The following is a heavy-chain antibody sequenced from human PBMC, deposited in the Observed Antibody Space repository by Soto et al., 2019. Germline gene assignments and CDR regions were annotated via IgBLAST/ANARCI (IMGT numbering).Heavy chain of an antibody. D-gene: IGHD3-3*01. CDR2: IYPGDSDT. CDR1: GYSFTSYW. J-gene: IGHJ3*02. V-gene: IGHV5-51*01. Sequence: PGESLKISCKGSGYSFTSYWIGWVRQMPGKGLEWMGIIYPGDSDTKYSPSFQGQVTISADKSISTAYLQWSSLKASDTAMYYCARHQQRFFDWFPSHAAFDIWGQGTMVTVSS. CDR3: ARHQQRFFDWFPSHAAFDI.